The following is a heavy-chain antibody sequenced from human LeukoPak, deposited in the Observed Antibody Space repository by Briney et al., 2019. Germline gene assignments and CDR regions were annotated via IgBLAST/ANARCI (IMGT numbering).Heavy chain of an antibody. J-gene: IGHJ4*02. D-gene: IGHD2/OR15-2a*01. Sequence: SQTLSLTCAISGDSVSSNSAAWNRIRQSPSRGLEWLGRTYYRSKWYNDYAVSVKSRITINPDASKNHFSLQLNSVTPEDTAVYYCARLYCYNTVCQVDYWGQGTLVTVSS. CDR3: ARLYCYNTVCQVDY. CDR1: GDSVSSNSAA. CDR2: TYYRSKWYN. V-gene: IGHV6-1*01.